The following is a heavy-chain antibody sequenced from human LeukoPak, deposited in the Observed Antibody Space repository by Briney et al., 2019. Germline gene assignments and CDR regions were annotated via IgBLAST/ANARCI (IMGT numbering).Heavy chain of an antibody. D-gene: IGHD6-19*01. J-gene: IGHJ4*02. CDR1: GGHIDSVY. Sequence: SETLSLTCSVSGGHIDSVYWNWIRQPPGKGLEWIGYIDNSGSTKYNPSLQSRITMSRDTSKKLFSLKLTSVTAADTAMYYCASGAGWLIDYWGQGTLVSVSS. CDR3: ASGAGWLIDY. V-gene: IGHV4-4*08. CDR2: IDNSGST.